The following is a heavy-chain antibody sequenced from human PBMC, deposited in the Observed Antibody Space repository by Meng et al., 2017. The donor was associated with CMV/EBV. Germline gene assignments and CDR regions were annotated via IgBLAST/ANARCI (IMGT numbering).Heavy chain of an antibody. CDR2: IYPGDSDT. CDR3: ARRDGIGTTAYFDY. CDR1: GYSFTSYW. J-gene: IGHJ4*02. D-gene: IGHD1-7*01. V-gene: IGHV5-51*01. Sequence: GGSLRLSCKGSGYSFTSYWIGWVRQMPGKGLEWMGIIYPGDSDTRYSPSFQGQVTISADKSISTAHLQWSSLKASDTAMYYCARRDGIGTTAYFDYWGQGTLVTVSS.